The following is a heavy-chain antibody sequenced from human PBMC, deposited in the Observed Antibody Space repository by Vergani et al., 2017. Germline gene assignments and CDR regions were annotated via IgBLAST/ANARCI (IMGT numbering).Heavy chain of an antibody. CDR2: IWSKPYGGTT. CDR1: GFTLGDYA. V-gene: IGHV3-49*04. J-gene: IGHJ3*02. D-gene: IGHD4-17*01. CDR3: ARGMTTETTDLDGFDI. Sequence: EVHLVESGGGLVQPGRSLRLSCSGSGFTLGDYAMTWVRQAPGKGLEWVAFIWSKPYGGTTEYAASVKGRFTISRDDSKSIAYLQMSSLRPEDTAVYYCARGMTTETTDLDGFDIWGQGTMVSVSS.